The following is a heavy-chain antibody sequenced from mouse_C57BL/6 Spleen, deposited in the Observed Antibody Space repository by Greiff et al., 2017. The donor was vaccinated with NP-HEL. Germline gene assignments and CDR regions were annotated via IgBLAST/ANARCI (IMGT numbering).Heavy chain of an antibody. J-gene: IGHJ2*01. CDR3: ARESYYGSRLYYFDY. Sequence: EVQLQQSGPELVKPGASVKISCKASGYTFTDYYMNWVKQSHGKSLEWIGDINPNNGGTSYNQKFKGKATLTVDKSSSTAYMELRSLTSEDSAVYYCARESYYGSRLYYFDYWGQGTTLTVSS. D-gene: IGHD1-1*01. CDR1: GYTFTDYY. CDR2: INPNNGGT. V-gene: IGHV1-26*01.